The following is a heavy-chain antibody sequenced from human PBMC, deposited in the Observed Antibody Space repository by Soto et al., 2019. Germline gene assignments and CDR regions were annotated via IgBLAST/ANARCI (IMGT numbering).Heavy chain of an antibody. CDR3: ARVSTTHYYYMDV. Sequence: GASVKVSCKASGGTFSSYTISWVRQAPGQGLEWMGRIIPILGIANYAQKFQGRVTITADKSTSTVYMELSSLRSEDTAVYYCARVSTTHYYYMDVWGKGTTVTVSS. J-gene: IGHJ6*03. CDR1: GGTFSSYT. D-gene: IGHD1-1*01. CDR2: IIPILGIA. V-gene: IGHV1-69*02.